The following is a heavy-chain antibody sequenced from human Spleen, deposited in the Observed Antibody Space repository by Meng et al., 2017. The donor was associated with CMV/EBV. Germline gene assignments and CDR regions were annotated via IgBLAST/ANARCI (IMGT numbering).Heavy chain of an antibody. V-gene: IGHV3-23*01. J-gene: IGHJ4*02. CDR2: ISGSGGSL. Sequence: GGSLRLSCEASGVRFSSHGMSWVRQAPGKGLEWVPSISGSGGSLKYADSVKGRFTISRDNSKNTVYLQMSRLKAEDTAVYYCAKVHIVEILFAFVPPDYWGQGTLVTVSS. D-gene: IGHD2-21*01. CDR3: AKVHIVEILFAFVPPDY. CDR1: GVRFSSHG.